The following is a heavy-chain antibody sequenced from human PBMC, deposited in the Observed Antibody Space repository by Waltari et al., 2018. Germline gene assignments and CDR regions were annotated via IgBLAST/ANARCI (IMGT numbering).Heavy chain of an antibody. D-gene: IGHD6-19*01. CDR3: ARESPVAGTAPFDY. J-gene: IGHJ4*02. CDR1: GGTFSSYA. CDR2: IIPIFGTA. V-gene: IGHV1-69*01. Sequence: QVQLVQSGAEVKKPGSSVKVSCKASGGTFSSYAISWVRQAPGQWLEWMGGIIPIFGTANYAQKFQGRVTITADESTSTAYMELSSLRSEDTAVYYCARESPVAGTAPFDYWGQGTLVTVSS.